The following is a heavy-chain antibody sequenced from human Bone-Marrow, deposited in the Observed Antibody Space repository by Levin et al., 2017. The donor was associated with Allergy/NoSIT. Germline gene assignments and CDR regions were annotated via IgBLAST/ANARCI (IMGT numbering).Heavy chain of an antibody. D-gene: IGHD2-21*01. CDR3: ARVGDRGFDY. V-gene: IGHV4-39*07. J-gene: IGHJ4*02. Sequence: SCTVSGGSISSSSYYWGWIRQPPGKGLEWIGSIYYSGSTYYNPSLKSRVTISVDTSKNQFSLKLSSVTAADTAVYYCARVGDRGFDYWGQGTLVTVSS. CDR2: IYYSGST. CDR1: GGSISSSSYY.